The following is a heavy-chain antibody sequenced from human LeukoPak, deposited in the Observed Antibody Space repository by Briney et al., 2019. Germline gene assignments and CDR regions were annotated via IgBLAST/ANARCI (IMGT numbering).Heavy chain of an antibody. CDR3: ARVIVDTAMVPRDYYYMDV. CDR1: GGSISSGSYY. D-gene: IGHD5-18*01. V-gene: IGHV4-61*02. Sequence: PSQTLSLTCTVSGGSISSGSYYWSWIRQPAGKGLEWIGRIYTSGSTNYNPSLKSRVTISVDTSKNQFSLKLSSVTAADTAVYYCARVIVDTAMVPRDYYYMDVWGKGTTVTVSS. CDR2: IYTSGST. J-gene: IGHJ6*03.